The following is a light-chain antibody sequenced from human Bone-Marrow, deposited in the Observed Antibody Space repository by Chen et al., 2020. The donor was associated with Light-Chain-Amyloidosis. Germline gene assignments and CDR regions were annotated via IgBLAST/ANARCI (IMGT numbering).Light chain of an antibody. Sequence: SYVLTQPSSVSVAPGQTATIACGGNNIGSTSVHWYQQTPGQAPLLVVYDDSDRPSGIPDRLSGSNSGNTATLTIGRVEAGDEADYYCQVWDRSSDRPVFGGGTKLTVL. J-gene: IGLJ3*02. CDR2: DDS. CDR1: NIGSTS. CDR3: QVWDRSSDRPV. V-gene: IGLV3-21*02.